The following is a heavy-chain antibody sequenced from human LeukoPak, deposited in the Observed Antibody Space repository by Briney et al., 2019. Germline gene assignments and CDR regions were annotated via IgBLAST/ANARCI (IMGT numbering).Heavy chain of an antibody. Sequence: PGGSLRLSCAASGFTFSSYAMHWVRQAPGKGLEYVSAISSNGGSTYYANSVKGRFTISRDNSKNTLYLQMGSLRAEGMAVYYCARGGHDYGDYVGANIYYYYYYMDVWGKGTTVTVSS. CDR1: GFTFSSYA. CDR2: ISSNGGST. V-gene: IGHV3-64*01. CDR3: ARGGHDYGDYVGANIYYYYYYMDV. D-gene: IGHD4-17*01. J-gene: IGHJ6*03.